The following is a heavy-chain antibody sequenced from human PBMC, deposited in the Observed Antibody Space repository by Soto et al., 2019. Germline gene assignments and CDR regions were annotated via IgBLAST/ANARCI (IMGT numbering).Heavy chain of an antibody. CDR2: FDPEDGET. CDR3: ATGGAVDGTSTTFDY. V-gene: IGHV1-24*01. Sequence: ASVKVSCKVSGYTLTELSMHWVRQAPGKGLEWMGGFDPEDGETIYAQKFQGRVTMTEDTSTDTAYMELSSLRSEDTAVYYCATGGAVDGTSTTFDYWGQGTLVTVSS. D-gene: IGHD6-19*01. J-gene: IGHJ4*02. CDR1: GYTLTELS.